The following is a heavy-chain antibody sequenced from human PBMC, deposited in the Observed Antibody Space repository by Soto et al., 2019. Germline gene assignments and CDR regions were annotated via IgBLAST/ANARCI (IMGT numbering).Heavy chain of an antibody. Sequence: QVQLQQSGPGLVKPSQTLSLSCDISGDGVSSNSAAWKWIRQSPSSGLEWLGRTSYRSKWYNDYAVCVKSRISTNPGTSKNQFYLLLTSMTPEDTAVYYCAREPLNRRSPNWGPFDYWGQGTLVTVSS. CDR3: AREPLNRRSPNWGPFDY. CDR2: TSYRSKWYN. D-gene: IGHD7-27*01. J-gene: IGHJ4*02. V-gene: IGHV6-1*01. CDR1: GDGVSSNSAA.